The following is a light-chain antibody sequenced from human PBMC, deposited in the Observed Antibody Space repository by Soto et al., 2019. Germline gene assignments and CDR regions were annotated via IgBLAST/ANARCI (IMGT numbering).Light chain of an antibody. CDR1: SSNIGAGYD. CDR2: GTN. Sequence: QAVVTQPPSVSGAPGQRVTISCTGSSSNIGAGYDVHWYQQLPETAPKLLICGTNNRPSGVPDRFSGYKSGTSASLAITGLQAEDESDYYCQSYDSSLSAWVFGGGTKL. CDR3: QSYDSSLSAWV. J-gene: IGLJ3*02. V-gene: IGLV1-40*01.